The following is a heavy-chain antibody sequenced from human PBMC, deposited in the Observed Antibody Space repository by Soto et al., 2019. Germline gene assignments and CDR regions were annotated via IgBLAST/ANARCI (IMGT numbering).Heavy chain of an antibody. CDR1: GGSSGNYY. CDR3: ARLDFDY. Sequence: SETLSLTCTVSGGSSGNYYWSWIRQPPGKGLEWIGYISYSGSTNYNPSLKSRGTISQDTSKKQFSLYLQMNSLRAEDTAVYYCARLDFDYWGQGTLVTVSS. J-gene: IGHJ4*02. V-gene: IGHV4-59*12. CDR2: ISYSGST.